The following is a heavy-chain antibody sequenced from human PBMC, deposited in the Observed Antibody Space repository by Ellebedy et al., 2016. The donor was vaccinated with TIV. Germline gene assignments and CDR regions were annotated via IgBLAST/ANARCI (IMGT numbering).Heavy chain of an antibody. CDR1: GFTFSSHS. J-gene: IGHJ6*02. D-gene: IGHD3-16*01. CDR2: ISSSSSYI. V-gene: IGHV3-21*01. CDR3: ARDLGPWRDYYYYGMDV. Sequence: GGSLRLXXAASGFTFSSHSMNWVRQAPGKGLEWVSSISSSSSYIYYADSVKGRFTISRDNAKNSLYLQMNSLRAEDTAVYYCARDLGPWRDYYYYGMDVWGQGTTVTVSS.